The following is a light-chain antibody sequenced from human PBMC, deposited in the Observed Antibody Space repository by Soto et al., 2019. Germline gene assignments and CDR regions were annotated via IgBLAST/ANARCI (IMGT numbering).Light chain of an antibody. Sequence: EIVLEPSPCSLSLWKGERATFACRASHSVSSSYLAWYQQKPGQAPRLLVYGASRRATGIPDRFCGGACGTVFTLTINRLEPDDVADYCYQRYGVSRQFGQGTRLEIK. CDR1: HSVSSSY. V-gene: IGKV3-20*01. CDR2: GAS. J-gene: IGKJ5*01. CDR3: QRYGVSRQ.